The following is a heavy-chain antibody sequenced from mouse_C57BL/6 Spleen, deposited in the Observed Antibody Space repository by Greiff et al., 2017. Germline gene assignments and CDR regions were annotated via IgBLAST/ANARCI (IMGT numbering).Heavy chain of an antibody. CDR2: IDPNSGGT. CDR1: GYTFTSYW. J-gene: IGHJ2*01. V-gene: IGHV1-72*01. Sequence: QVQLKQSGAELVKPGASVKLSCTASGYTFTSYWMHWVKQRPGRGLERIGRIDPNSGGTKYNEKFKSKATLTVDKPSSTAYMQLSSLTSEDSAVDYCARGDYYGSSYYFDYWGQGTTLTVSS. D-gene: IGHD1-1*01. CDR3: ARGDYYGSSYYFDY.